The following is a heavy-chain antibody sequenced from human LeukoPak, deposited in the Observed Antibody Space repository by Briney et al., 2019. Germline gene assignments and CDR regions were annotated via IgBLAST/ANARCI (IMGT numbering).Heavy chain of an antibody. CDR1: GFTFSDYY. Sequence: GGSLRLSCAASGFTFSDYYMSWIRQAPGKGLEWVSYISSSGSTIYYADSVKGRFTISRDNAKNSLYLQMNSLRAEDTAVYYCARDRTYGDSLDYYMDVWGKGTTVTVSS. D-gene: IGHD4-17*01. CDR3: ARDRTYGDSLDYYMDV. CDR2: ISSSGSTI. V-gene: IGHV3-11*04. J-gene: IGHJ6*03.